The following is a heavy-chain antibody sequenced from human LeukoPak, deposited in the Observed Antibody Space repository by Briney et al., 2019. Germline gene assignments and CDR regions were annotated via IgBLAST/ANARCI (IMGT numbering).Heavy chain of an antibody. CDR2: ISDSGGRT. D-gene: IGHD2-15*01. CDR3: AKRGVVIRDILVGFHKEAYYFDS. Sequence: PGGSLRLSCAVSGITLSNYGMSWVRQAPGKGLECVAGISDSGGRTNYADSVKGRFTISRDNPKNTLYLQMNSLRAEDTAVYFCAKRGVVIRDILVGFHKEAYYFDSWGQGALVTVSS. J-gene: IGHJ4*02. V-gene: IGHV3-23*01. CDR1: GITLSNYG.